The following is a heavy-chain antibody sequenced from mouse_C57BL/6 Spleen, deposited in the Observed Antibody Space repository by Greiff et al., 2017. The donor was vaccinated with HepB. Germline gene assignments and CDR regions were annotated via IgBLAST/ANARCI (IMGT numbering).Heavy chain of an antibody. V-gene: IGHV1-82*01. CDR1: GYAFSSSW. CDR3: ARELGDYFDY. CDR2: IYPGDGDT. J-gene: IGHJ2*01. D-gene: IGHD4-1*01. Sequence: QVQLQQSGPELVKPGASVKISCKASGYAFSSSWMNRVKQRPGKGLEWIGRIYPGDGDTNYNGKFKGKATLTADKSSSTAYMQLSSLTSEDSAVYFCARELGDYFDYWGQGTTLTVSS.